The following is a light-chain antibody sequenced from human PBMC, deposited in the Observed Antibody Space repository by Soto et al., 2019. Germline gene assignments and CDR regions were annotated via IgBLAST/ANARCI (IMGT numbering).Light chain of an antibody. CDR2: DAS. CDR1: QSISSW. Sequence: DIQMTQSPSTLSASVGDRVTITCRASQSISSWLAWYQQKPGKAPKLPIYDASSLESGVPSRFSGSGSGTEFTLTISSLQPDDFATYYCQQYNSWWTFGQGTKVDI. V-gene: IGKV1-5*01. J-gene: IGKJ1*01. CDR3: QQYNSWWT.